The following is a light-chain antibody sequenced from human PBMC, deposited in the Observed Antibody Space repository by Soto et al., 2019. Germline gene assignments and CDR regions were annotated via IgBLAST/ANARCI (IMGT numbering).Light chain of an antibody. CDR1: QSIRGNY. CDR2: GAS. Sequence: ETVLTQSPGTLSLSPGERATLSCRASQSIRGNYLAWYRQTPGQAPRLLIYGASNRATGIPDRFSGSGSGTDFTLIISRLEPEDFALYYCQQYGSSPSTFGQGTKVEIK. V-gene: IGKV3-20*01. CDR3: QQYGSSPST. J-gene: IGKJ1*01.